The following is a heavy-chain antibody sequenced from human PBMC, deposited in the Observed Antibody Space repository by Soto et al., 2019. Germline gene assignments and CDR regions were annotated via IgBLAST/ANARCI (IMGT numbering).Heavy chain of an antibody. Sequence: QVQLVESGGGVVQPGRSLRLSCAASGFTFSTYAMHWVRQAPGKGLAWVAIISYHGSNKYYADSVKGRFTISRDDPNNTLYLQMNSLRPEDTAVYYCARDLPQYCSAGSCYPASWGQGTLVTVSS. J-gene: IGHJ5*02. CDR1: GFTFSTYA. CDR3: ARDLPQYCSAGSCYPAS. CDR2: ISYHGSNK. D-gene: IGHD2-15*01. V-gene: IGHV3-30-3*01.